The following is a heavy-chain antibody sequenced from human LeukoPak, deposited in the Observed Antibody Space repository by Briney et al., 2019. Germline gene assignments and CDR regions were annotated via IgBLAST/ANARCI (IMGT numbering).Heavy chain of an antibody. V-gene: IGHV4-31*03. CDR1: GGSISSGGYY. CDR3: ARGFVLRYFVG. Sequence: TTSETLSLTCTVSGGSISSGGYYWSWIRQHPGKGLEWIGYIYYSGSTYYNPSLKSRVTISVDTSKNQFSLKLSSVTAADTAVYYCARGFVLRYFVGWGQGTLVTVSS. D-gene: IGHD3-9*01. CDR2: IYYSGST. J-gene: IGHJ4*02.